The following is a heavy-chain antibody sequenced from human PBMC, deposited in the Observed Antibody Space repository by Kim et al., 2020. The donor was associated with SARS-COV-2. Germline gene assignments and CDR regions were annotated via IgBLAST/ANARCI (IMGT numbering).Heavy chain of an antibody. D-gene: IGHD6-19*01. J-gene: IGHJ4*02. Sequence: GGSLRLSCAVSGFTFSNYDMNWVRQAPGKGLEWVSSISSSSSYIYYADSVKGRFTISRDNAKNSLYLQMNSLRAEDTAVYYCAREPAIAVAPDYWGQGT. CDR2: ISSSSSYI. V-gene: IGHV3-21*01. CDR3: AREPAIAVAPDY. CDR1: GFTFSNYD.